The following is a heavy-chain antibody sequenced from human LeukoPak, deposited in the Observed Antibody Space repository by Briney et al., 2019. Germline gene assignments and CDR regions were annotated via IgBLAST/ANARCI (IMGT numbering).Heavy chain of an antibody. V-gene: IGHV3-30*18. CDR2: ISYDGSNK. Sequence: PGGSLRLSCAASGFTFSSYNMNWVRQAPGKGLEWVAVISYDGSNKYYADSVKGRFTISRDNSKNTLYLQMNSLRAEDTAVYYCAKLPQGGYCSSTSCPRGGDAFDIWGQGTMVTVSS. CDR1: GFTFSSYN. J-gene: IGHJ3*02. D-gene: IGHD2-2*01. CDR3: AKLPQGGYCSSTSCPRGGDAFDI.